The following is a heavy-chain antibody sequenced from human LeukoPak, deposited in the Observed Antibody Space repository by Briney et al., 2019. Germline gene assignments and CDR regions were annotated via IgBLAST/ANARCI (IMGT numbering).Heavy chain of an antibody. CDR3: ARYYSSSHFDY. CDR2: ISSSGSTI. V-gene: IGHV3-11*04. CDR1: GFTFSDYY. Sequence: GGSPRLSCAASGFTFSDYYMSWIRQAPGKGLEWVSYISSSGSTIYYADSVKGRFTISRDNAKNSLYLQMNSLRAEDTAVYYCARYYSSSHFDYWGQGTLVTVSS. D-gene: IGHD6-19*01. J-gene: IGHJ4*02.